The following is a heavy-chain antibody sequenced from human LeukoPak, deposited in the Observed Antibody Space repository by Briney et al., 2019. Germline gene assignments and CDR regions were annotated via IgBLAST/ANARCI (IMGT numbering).Heavy chain of an antibody. J-gene: IGHJ4*02. CDR2: IIPIFGTA. V-gene: IGHV1-69*13. Sequence: SVKVSCKASGGTFSSYAISWVRQAPGQGLEWMGGIIPIFGTANYAQKFQGRVTITADESTSTAYMELSSLRSEDTAVYYCARIEMATKVVDYWGRGTLVTVSS. D-gene: IGHD5-24*01. CDR3: ARIEMATKVVDY. CDR1: GGTFSSYA.